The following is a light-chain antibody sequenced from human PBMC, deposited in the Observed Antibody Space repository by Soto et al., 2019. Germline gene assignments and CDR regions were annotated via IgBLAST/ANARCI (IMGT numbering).Light chain of an antibody. CDR3: QQYQSLWT. J-gene: IGKJ1*01. CDR2: GVS. Sequence: EIVLTQSPGSLSLSPGERATLSCRASQTVRTNLAWYQQKPGQTPRLLIYGVSTRATDVPARFSGGGSGTDFTLSISNIQSEDSAVYFCQQYQSLWTFGQGTKVAIK. CDR1: QTVRTN. V-gene: IGKV3-15*01.